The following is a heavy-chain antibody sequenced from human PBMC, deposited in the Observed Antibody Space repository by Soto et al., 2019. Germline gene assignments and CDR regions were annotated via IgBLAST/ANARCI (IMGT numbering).Heavy chain of an antibody. V-gene: IGHV1-69*05. CDR3: ARTTVTTYYYCYGMDV. CDR1: GGTFSSYA. J-gene: IGHJ6*02. D-gene: IGHD4-17*01. CDR2: IIPIFGTA. Sequence: QVQLVQSGAEVKKPGSSVKVSCKASGGTFSSYAISWVRQAPGQGLEWMGGIIPIFGTANYVQKFQGRVTITXGEXTXKAYMEMSSLRSEDTAVYYCARTTVTTYYYCYGMDVWGQGTTVTVSS.